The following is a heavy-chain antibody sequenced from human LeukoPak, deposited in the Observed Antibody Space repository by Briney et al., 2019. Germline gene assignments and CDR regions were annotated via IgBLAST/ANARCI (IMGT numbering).Heavy chain of an antibody. V-gene: IGHV4-39*01. J-gene: IGHJ3*02. Sequence: PSETLSLTCTVSGGSISSSSYYWGWIRQPPGKGLEWIGSIYYSGSTYYNPSLKSRVTISVDTSKNQFSLKLSSVTAADTAVYYCAGPLGSGVAFDIWGQGTMVTVSS. CDR3: AGPLGSGVAFDI. D-gene: IGHD2-15*01. CDR1: GGSISSSSYY. CDR2: IYYSGST.